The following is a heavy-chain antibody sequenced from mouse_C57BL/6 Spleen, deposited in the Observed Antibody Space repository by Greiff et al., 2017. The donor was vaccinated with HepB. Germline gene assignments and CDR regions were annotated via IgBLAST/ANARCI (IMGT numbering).Heavy chain of an antibody. V-gene: IGHV1-69*01. CDR2: IDPSDSYT. D-gene: IGHD1-1*01. CDR3: ARRDYGSFYAMDY. CDR1: GYTFTSYC. Sequence: QVQLQQPGAELVMPGASVKLSCKASGYTFTSYCMHWVKQRPGQGLEWIGEIDPSDSYTNYNQKFKGKSTLTVDKSSSTAYMQLSSLTSEDSAVYYCARRDYGSFYAMDYWGQGTSVTVSS. J-gene: IGHJ4*01.